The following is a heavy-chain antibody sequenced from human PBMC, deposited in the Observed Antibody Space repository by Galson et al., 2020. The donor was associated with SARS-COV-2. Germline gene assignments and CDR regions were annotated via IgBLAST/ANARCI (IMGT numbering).Heavy chain of an antibody. CDR1: GGSITAYY. D-gene: IGHD2-2*02. CDR3: ARDRGGIYTPGPADY. Sequence: SETLSLTCTVSGGSITAYYWSWFRQPAGKGLEWIGRIYSSGSTTYSPSLQSRVIMSVDESKNQFSLRLRSVTAADTAVYFCARDRGGIYTPGPADYWGQGTLVTVAS. CDR2: IYSSGST. J-gene: IGHJ4*02. V-gene: IGHV4-4*07.